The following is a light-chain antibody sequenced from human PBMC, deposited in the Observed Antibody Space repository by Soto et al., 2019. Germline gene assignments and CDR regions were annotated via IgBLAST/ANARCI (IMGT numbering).Light chain of an antibody. Sequence: DIQMTQSPSSLSASVGDRVTITCQASQDISNYLNWYQQKPGKAPKLLIYHASNLETRVPSRFSGNGPGTDFNFTISSLQPEDISTYYCPQYDNLPPFTFGPGTKVDIK. J-gene: IGKJ3*01. CDR3: PQYDNLPPFT. CDR1: QDISNY. V-gene: IGKV1-33*01. CDR2: HAS.